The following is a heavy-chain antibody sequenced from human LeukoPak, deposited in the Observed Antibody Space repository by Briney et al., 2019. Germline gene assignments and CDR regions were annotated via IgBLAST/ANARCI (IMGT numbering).Heavy chain of an antibody. J-gene: IGHJ5*02. Sequence: GASVKVSCKASGYTFTSYGISWVRQAPGQGLEWMGWISAYNGNTNYAQKLQGRVTMTTDTSTSTAYMELRSLRSDDTAVYYCARVPNYYGSGSYYRGGASAPGTNWFDPWGQGTLVTVSS. CDR1: GYTFTSYG. CDR2: ISAYNGNT. V-gene: IGHV1-18*01. CDR3: ARVPNYYGSGSYYRGGASAPGTNWFDP. D-gene: IGHD3-10*01.